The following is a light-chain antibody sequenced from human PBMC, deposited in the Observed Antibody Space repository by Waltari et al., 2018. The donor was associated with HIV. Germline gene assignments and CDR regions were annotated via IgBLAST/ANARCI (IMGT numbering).Light chain of an antibody. CDR2: EVS. V-gene: IGLV2-18*02. CDR3: CSYTTTSTLV. CDR1: NSDIGTYNR. J-gene: IGLJ2*01. Sequence: QSALTQPPSVSGSPGQSVTISCTGTNSDIGTYNRVSWYQQPPGTAPKLIISEVSNRPSGAPARFSGSEAGNTASLTISGLQPEDEADYYCCSYTTTSTLVFGGGTKLTVL.